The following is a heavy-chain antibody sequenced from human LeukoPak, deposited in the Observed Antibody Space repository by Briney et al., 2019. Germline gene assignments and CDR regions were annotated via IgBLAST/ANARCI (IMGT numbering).Heavy chain of an antibody. CDR1: GFTFSSYA. Sequence: TGGYLRLSCAASGFTFSSYAMSWVRQAPGKGLEWVANIKQGGSEKYYVDSVKGRFTISRDNAKNSLYLQMNSLRAEDTAVYYCARDGIAVADPMDVWGKGTTVTVSS. CDR3: ARDGIAVADPMDV. D-gene: IGHD6-19*01. V-gene: IGHV3-7*01. CDR2: IKQGGSEK. J-gene: IGHJ6*03.